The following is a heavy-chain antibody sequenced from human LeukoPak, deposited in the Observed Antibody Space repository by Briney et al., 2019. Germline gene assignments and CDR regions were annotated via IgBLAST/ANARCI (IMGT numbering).Heavy chain of an antibody. CDR3: ERWRGRYCAGSSCYGFGP. J-gene: IGHJ5*02. V-gene: IGHV5-51*01. D-gene: IGHD2-15*01. CDR2: IHPAESET. Sequence: GESLKISCKTSGYTFTTYWIGWVRQMPGKGLEWVGIIHPAESETRYSPSFQGQVTMSADKSISTVYLQWSSLKASDSAIYYCERWRGRYCAGSSCYGFGPWGQGTLVTVSS. CDR1: GYTFTTYW.